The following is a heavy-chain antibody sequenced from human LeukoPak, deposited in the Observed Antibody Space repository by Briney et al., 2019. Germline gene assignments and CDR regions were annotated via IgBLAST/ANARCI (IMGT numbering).Heavy chain of an antibody. D-gene: IGHD3-3*01. J-gene: IGHJ6*03. CDR3: ARVSGKDYDFWSGYDNYYYYYYMDV. Sequence: SETLSLTCAVYGGSFSGYYWSWIRQPPGKGLEWIGEINHSGSTNYNPSLKSRVTISVDTSKNQFSLKLSSVTAADTAVYYCARVSGKDYDFWSGYDNYYYYYYMDVWGKGTTVTVSS. V-gene: IGHV4-34*01. CDR2: INHSGST. CDR1: GGSFSGYY.